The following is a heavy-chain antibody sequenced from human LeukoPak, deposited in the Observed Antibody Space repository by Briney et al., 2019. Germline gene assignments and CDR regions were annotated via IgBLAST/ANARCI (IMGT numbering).Heavy chain of an antibody. V-gene: IGHV3-33*01. CDR1: GFTFSSYG. CDR3: ARDLGPWYFDY. J-gene: IGHJ4*02. CDR2: IWSDGSDK. Sequence: GGSLRLSCAASGFTFSSYGMHWVRQAPGKGLEWVAVIWSDGSDKYYADSVKGRFTISRDNSKNTLYLQMNSLRAEDTAVYYCARDLGPWYFDYWGQGTLVTVSS.